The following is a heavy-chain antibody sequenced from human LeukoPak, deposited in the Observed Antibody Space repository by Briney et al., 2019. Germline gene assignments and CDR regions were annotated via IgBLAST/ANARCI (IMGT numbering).Heavy chain of an antibody. CDR3: ASMLEYSSGWYYFDY. J-gene: IGHJ4*02. Sequence: GASVKVSCKASGGTFSSYAISWVRQAPGQGLEWMGGIIPIFGTANYAQKFQGRVTITRDTSASTAYMELSSLRSEDTAVYYCASMLEYSSGWYYFDYWGQGTLVTVSS. CDR1: GGTFSSYA. D-gene: IGHD6-19*01. CDR2: IIPIFGTA. V-gene: IGHV1-69*05.